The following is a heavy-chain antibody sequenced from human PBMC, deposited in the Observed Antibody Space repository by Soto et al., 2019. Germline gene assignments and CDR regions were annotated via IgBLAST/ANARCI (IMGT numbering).Heavy chain of an antibody. CDR1: GYTFTNYY. CDR3: ARGGPDFATIGSFDY. V-gene: IGHV1-46*01. J-gene: IGHJ4*02. Sequence: GASVKVSCKASGYTFTNYYMHWVRQAPGQGLEWMGVIHYSGATPTYAQKFQGRVTMARDTSTSTVYVELSSLTSEDTAVYYCARGGPDFATIGSFDYWGQGTLVTVS. CDR2: IHYSGATP. D-gene: IGHD3-16*01.